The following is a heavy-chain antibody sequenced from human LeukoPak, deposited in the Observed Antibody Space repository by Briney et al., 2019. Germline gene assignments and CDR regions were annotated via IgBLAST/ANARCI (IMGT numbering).Heavy chain of an antibody. J-gene: IGHJ5*02. D-gene: IGHD3-10*01. Sequence: ASVKVSCKASGYTFTSYGISWVRQAPGQGLEWMGWISAYNGNTNYAQKLQGRVTMTTDTSTSTAYMELRSLRSDDTAVYYCARGITMVWGVKSVARFDPWGQGTLVTVSS. CDR1: GYTFTSYG. CDR3: ARGITMVWGVKSVARFDP. CDR2: ISAYNGNT. V-gene: IGHV1-18*04.